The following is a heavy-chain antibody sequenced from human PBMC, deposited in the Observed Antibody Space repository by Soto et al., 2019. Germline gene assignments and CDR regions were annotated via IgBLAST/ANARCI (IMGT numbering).Heavy chain of an antibody. J-gene: IGHJ6*02. D-gene: IGHD2-15*01. CDR3: AAGGEVEAAFYYYYAMDV. CDR1: GGAFSRYY. V-gene: IGHV4-34*01. Sequence: QVPLQQWGAGLLKPSETLSLTCAVYGGAFSRYYWSWIRQPPGKGLEWIGEINHSGRTNYNPSLKNRITISVDASTNHLFLKLRSVAAADAAVYYCAAGGEVEAAFYYYYAMDVWGQGTTVSFSS. CDR2: INHSGRT.